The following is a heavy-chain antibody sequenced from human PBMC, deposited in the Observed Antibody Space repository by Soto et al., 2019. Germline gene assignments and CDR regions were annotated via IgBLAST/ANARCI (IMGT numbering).Heavy chain of an antibody. CDR3: AKDPADTPMVYYYYGMDV. J-gene: IGHJ6*02. CDR1: GFTFSSYG. CDR2: ISYDGSNK. V-gene: IGHV3-30*18. D-gene: IGHD5-18*01. Sequence: QVQLVESGGGVVQPGRSLRLSCAASGFTFSSYGMHWVRQAPGKGLEWVAVISYDGSNKYYADSVKGRFTISRDNSKNTLYLQMNSLRAEDTAVYYCAKDPADTPMVYYYYGMDVWGQGTTVTVSS.